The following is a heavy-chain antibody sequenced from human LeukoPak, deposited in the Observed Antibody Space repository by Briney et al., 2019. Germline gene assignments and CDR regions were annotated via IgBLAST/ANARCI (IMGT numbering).Heavy chain of an antibody. CDR2: IYYSGST. Sequence: SETLSLTCTVSGGSISSYYWSWIRQPPGKGLEWIGYIYYSGSTNYNPSLKSRVTISVDTSKNQFSLKLSSVTAADTAVYYCARLYSSGWSDFDYWGQGTLVTVSS. CDR3: ARLYSSGWSDFDY. V-gene: IGHV4-59*08. CDR1: GGSISSYY. J-gene: IGHJ4*02. D-gene: IGHD6-19*01.